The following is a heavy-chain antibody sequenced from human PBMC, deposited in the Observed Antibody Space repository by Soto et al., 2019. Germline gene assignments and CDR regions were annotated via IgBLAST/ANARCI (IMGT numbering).Heavy chain of an antibody. CDR1: GFTFSSYA. V-gene: IGHV3-23*01. Sequence: GGSLRLSCAASGFTFSSYAMSWVRQAPGKGLEWVSAISGSVGSTYYADSVKGRFTISRDNSKNTLYLQMNSLRAEDTAVYYCAKDEVIFGSPFDYWGQGTLVTVSS. CDR2: ISGSVGST. J-gene: IGHJ4*02. CDR3: AKDEVIFGSPFDY. D-gene: IGHD3-3*01.